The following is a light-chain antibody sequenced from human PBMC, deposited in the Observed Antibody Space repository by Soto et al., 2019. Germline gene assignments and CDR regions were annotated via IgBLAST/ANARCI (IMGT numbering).Light chain of an antibody. J-gene: IGKJ1*01. Sequence: EFVLTQSPGTLSLSPGERATLSCRASQTVRNNYLAWYQQKPGQAPRLLIYGASSRATGIPDRFSGSGYGPDFTLTIRRLEHEDFAVYYCQQYGSSPGTFGQGTKVDIK. CDR3: QQYGSSPGT. V-gene: IGKV3-20*01. CDR2: GAS. CDR1: QTVRNNY.